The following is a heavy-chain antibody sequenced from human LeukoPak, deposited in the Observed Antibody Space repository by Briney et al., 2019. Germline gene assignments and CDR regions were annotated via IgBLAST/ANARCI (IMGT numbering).Heavy chain of an antibody. CDR1: GGSISSYY. J-gene: IGHJ4*02. V-gene: IGHV4-59*01. CDR2: IYYSGST. CDR3: ARSGYDILTGYYTHDY. Sequence: SETLSLTCTVSGGSISSYYWSWIRQPPGKGLEWIGYIYYSGSTNYNPSLKSRVTISVDTSKNQFPLKLNSVTAADTAVYYCARSGYDILTGYYTHDYWGQGTLVTVSS. D-gene: IGHD3-9*01.